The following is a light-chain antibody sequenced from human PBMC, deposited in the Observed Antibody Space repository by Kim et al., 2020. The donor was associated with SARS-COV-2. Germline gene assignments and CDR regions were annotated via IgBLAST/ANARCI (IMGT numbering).Light chain of an antibody. CDR2: GAS. J-gene: IGKJ1*01. Sequence: APGERGTHSCRASQSVSSTYLVWYQQKPGQAPRLLICGASSRATGIPARFRGSGSETDFTLTIIRLEPEDFVVYYCQQYGNSPWTFSQGTKVDIK. V-gene: IGKV3-20*01. CDR3: QQYGNSPWT. CDR1: QSVSSTY.